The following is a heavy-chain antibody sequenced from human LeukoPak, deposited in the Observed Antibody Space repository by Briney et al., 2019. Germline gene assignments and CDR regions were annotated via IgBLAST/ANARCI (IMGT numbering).Heavy chain of an antibody. Sequence: GGSLRLPCAAPEFTVSDHYIDWVRQAPGKGLEWVGRSRDKAQSYTTEYAASVKGRFTISRDDSENSLYLQMNSLRAEDTAVYYCARDPRIEQLARRRGAFDIWGQGTMVTVSS. CDR2: SRDKAQSYTT. CDR1: EFTVSDHY. D-gene: IGHD6-6*01. J-gene: IGHJ3*02. V-gene: IGHV3-72*01. CDR3: ARDPRIEQLARRRGAFDI.